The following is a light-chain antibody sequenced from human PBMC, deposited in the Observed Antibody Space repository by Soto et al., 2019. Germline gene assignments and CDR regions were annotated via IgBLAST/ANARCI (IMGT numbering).Light chain of an antibody. CDR3: QQYSTSQT. Sequence: EIVLTQSPGTLSLSPGERATLSCRASQSVTSYLAWYQQKPGQAPRLLIYASSTRATGIPDRFSGGGSGTAFTLTISSLQPEDFAVYYCQQYSTSQTFGQGTQVEI. CDR2: ASS. CDR1: QSVTSY. V-gene: IGKV3-20*01. J-gene: IGKJ1*01.